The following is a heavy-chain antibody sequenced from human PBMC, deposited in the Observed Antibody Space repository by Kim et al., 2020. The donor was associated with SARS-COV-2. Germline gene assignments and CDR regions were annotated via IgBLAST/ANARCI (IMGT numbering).Heavy chain of an antibody. CDR2: ISGSGAST. V-gene: IGHV3-23*01. Sequence: GGSLRLSCAASGFTFTYAMRWVRQAPGKGLEWVSAISGSGASTFYADSEKGRFTISRDNSQNTLFLQMNSLRAEDTAIYYCAKALRGVLQAGFDYWGQGSLVTVAS. CDR3: AKALRGVLQAGFDY. D-gene: IGHD3-10*01. J-gene: IGHJ4*02. CDR1: GFTFTYA.